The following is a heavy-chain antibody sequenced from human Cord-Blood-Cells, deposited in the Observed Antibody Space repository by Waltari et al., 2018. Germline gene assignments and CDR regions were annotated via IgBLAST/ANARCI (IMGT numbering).Heavy chain of an antibody. CDR3: AKDGRSGATFDY. D-gene: IGHD7-27*01. Sequence: EVQLVESGGGVVQPGGSRRRSCAASGLPFDDYAMHWVRQAPGQGLEWVSLISGDGGSTYYADSVKGRFTISRDNSKNSLYLQMNSLRTEDTALYYCAKDGRSGATFDYWGQGTLVTVSS. CDR1: GLPFDDYA. V-gene: IGHV3-43*02. CDR2: ISGDGGST. J-gene: IGHJ4*02.